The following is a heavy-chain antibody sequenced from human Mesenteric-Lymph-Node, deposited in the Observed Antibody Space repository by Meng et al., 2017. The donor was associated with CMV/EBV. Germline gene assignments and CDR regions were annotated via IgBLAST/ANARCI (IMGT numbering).Heavy chain of an antibody. V-gene: IGHV4-59*01. CDR2: LYYRETA. CDR3: ASTLYPIQFLNYFDP. Sequence: SETLSLTCTVSGGSIYRYYWSWIRQPPGKGLEWIGYLYYRETAYYSPSLRGRATISVDTSKNQVSLRLTSVTTADTAVYFCASTLYPIQFLNYFDPWGQGTLVTVSS. D-gene: IGHD2-2*02. J-gene: IGHJ5*02. CDR1: GGSIYRYY.